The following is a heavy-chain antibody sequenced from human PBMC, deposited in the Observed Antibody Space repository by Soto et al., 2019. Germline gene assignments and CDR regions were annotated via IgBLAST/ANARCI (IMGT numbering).Heavy chain of an antibody. D-gene: IGHD6-19*01. J-gene: IGHJ4*02. V-gene: IGHV3-23*01. CDR1: GFIFSNYA. CDR2: FTSGGST. CDR3: ARTDKYNSQSSGWAHRFDY. Sequence: EVQLLESGGDLVQPGGSLRLSCAASGFIFSNYAMTWVRQAPGKGPEWVSTFTSGGSTYYRETVKGRFTISRDNSKNTLYLQMNSLRAEDTAVYYCARTDKYNSQSSGWAHRFDYWGPGTRVTVSS.